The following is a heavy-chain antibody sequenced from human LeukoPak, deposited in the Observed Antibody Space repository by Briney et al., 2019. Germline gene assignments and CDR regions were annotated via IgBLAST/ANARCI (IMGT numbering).Heavy chain of an antibody. CDR1: GFTFSSYA. CDR2: ICASGDTT. V-gene: IGHV3-23*01. J-gene: IGHJ4*02. CDR3: AKRYCTSTSCSFFDS. Sequence: PGGSLRLSCAASGFTFSSYAMGWVRQAPGKGLEWVSLICASGDTTYYADSVRGRFTISRDNSENTLYLQMNSLRAEDTAVYYCAKRYCTSTSCSFFDSWGQGTLVTVSS. D-gene: IGHD2-2*01.